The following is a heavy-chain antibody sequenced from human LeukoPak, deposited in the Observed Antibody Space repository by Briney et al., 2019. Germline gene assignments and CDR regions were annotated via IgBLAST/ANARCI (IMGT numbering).Heavy chain of an antibody. J-gene: IGHJ6*04. Sequence: GGSLRLSCAASGFTFSSYGMHWVRQAPGKGLEWVAVISYDGSNKYYAGSVKGRFTISRDNSKNTLYLQMNSLRAEDTAVYYCAKDLGITMVREGMDVWGKGTTVTVSS. V-gene: IGHV3-30*18. CDR2: ISYDGSNK. CDR3: AKDLGITMVREGMDV. CDR1: GFTFSSYG. D-gene: IGHD3-10*01.